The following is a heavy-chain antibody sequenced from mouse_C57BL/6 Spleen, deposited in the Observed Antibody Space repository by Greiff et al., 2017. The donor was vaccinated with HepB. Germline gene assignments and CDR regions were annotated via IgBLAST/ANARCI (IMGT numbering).Heavy chain of an antibody. Sequence: EVQLQQSGGGLVKPGGSLKLSCAASGFTFSDYGMHWVRQAPEKGLEWVAYISSGSSTIYYADTVKGRFTISRDNAKNTLFLQMTSLRAEDTARYYCARGGLPYAMDYWGQGTSVTVSS. CDR3: ARGGLPYAMDY. V-gene: IGHV5-17*01. CDR2: ISSGSSTI. CDR1: GFTFSDYG. D-gene: IGHD2-4*01. J-gene: IGHJ4*01.